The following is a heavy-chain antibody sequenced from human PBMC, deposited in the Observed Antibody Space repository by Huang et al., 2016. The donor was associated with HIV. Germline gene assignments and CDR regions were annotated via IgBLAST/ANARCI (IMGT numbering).Heavy chain of an antibody. CDR3: AKGGSAAAVLDF. CDR2: ISNDGKTK. D-gene: IGHD6-13*01. Sequence: QVQLVESGGGVVQPGRCLRISCAASGFTFSSYGMQWVRQAPGKGLVWVAVISNDGKTKYYADSVKGRFSISRDNSKTTVYLQLNSLRVEDTAVYYCAKGGSAAAVLDFWGQGTLVTVSS. CDR1: GFTFSSYG. V-gene: IGHV3-30*18. J-gene: IGHJ4*02.